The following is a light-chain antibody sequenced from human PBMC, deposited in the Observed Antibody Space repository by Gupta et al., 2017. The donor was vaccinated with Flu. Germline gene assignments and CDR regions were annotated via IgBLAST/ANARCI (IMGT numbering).Light chain of an antibody. CDR1: QSVPNF. V-gene: IGKV3-11*01. J-gene: IGKJ4*01. CDR3: QQRRDLLT. CDR2: DAS. Sequence: EIVLTQSPATLSLSPGERASLSCRASQSVPNFLAWYQHKPGQAPRLLIYDASNRATGIPARFSGSGSGTDFTLTISSLEPEDSAVYYCQQRRDLLTFGGGTRVQIK.